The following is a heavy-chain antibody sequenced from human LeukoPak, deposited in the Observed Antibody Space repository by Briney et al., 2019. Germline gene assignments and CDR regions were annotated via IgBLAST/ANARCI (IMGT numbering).Heavy chain of an antibody. D-gene: IGHD4-17*01. Sequence: PSETLSLTCTAGSISSSSYYWGWIRQTPGKGLEWIGSIYDSGSTHCNPSLKSRLTISVDRSKTQFSLKLTSMTAADTAVYYCVRHDGYYHYYMDVWGKGTTVTVSS. V-gene: IGHV4-39*01. CDR2: IYDSGST. CDR1: GSISSSSYY. CDR3: VRHDGYYHYYMDV. J-gene: IGHJ6*03.